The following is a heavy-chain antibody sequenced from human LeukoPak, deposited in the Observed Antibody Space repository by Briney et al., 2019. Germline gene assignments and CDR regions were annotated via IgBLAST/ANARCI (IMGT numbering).Heavy chain of an antibody. CDR1: GFTFTSSA. V-gene: IGHV1-58*02. CDR3: AASTVPQPYGMDV. Sequence: SVKVSCKASGFTFTSSATQWVRQARGQRLEWIGWIVVGSGNTNYAQKFQERVTITRDMSTSTAYMELSSLRSEDTAVYYCAASTVPQPYGMDVWGQGTTVTVSS. CDR2: IVVGSGNT. D-gene: IGHD4-11*01. J-gene: IGHJ6*02.